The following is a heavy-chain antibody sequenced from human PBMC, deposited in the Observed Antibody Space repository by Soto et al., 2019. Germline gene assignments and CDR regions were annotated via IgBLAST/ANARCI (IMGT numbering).Heavy chain of an antibody. V-gene: IGHV1-18*01. CDR2: ISAYNGNT. D-gene: IGHD3-10*01. J-gene: IGHJ3*02. CDR3: ARGGYYGSWVRSATFDI. Sequence: ASVKVSCKASGYTFTSYGISWVRQAPGQGLEWMGWISAYNGNTNYAQKLQGRVTMTTDTSTSTAYMELRSLRSDDTAVYYCARGGYYGSWVRSATFDIWGQGTMVTVSS. CDR1: GYTFTSYG.